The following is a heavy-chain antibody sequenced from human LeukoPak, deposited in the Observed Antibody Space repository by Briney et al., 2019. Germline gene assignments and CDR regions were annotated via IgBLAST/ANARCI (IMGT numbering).Heavy chain of an antibody. Sequence: SVKVSCKASGGTFSSYAISWVRQAPGQGLEWMGGIIPIFGTANYAQKFQGRVTITADESTSTAYMELSSLRSEDTAVYYCARDDPLSGPPPQSFDYWGQGTLVTVSS. D-gene: IGHD3-10*01. CDR2: IIPIFGTA. V-gene: IGHV1-69*01. CDR1: GGTFSSYA. J-gene: IGHJ4*02. CDR3: ARDDPLSGPPPQSFDY.